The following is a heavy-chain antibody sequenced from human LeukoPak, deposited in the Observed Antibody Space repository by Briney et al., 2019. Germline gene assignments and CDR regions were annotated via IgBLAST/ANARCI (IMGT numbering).Heavy chain of an antibody. V-gene: IGHV3-7*05. CDR3: ARDTVVVVSATSLFDY. J-gene: IGHJ4*02. CDR1: GFTVSRYW. Sequence: GGSLRLSCAASGFTVSRYWMSWVRQAPGRGLEWVANIKQDGSEKYYVDSVKGRFTISRDNAKNSLYLQMSSLRAEDTAVFYCARDTVVVVSATSLFDYWGQGTLVTVSS. CDR2: IKQDGSEK. D-gene: IGHD2-15*01.